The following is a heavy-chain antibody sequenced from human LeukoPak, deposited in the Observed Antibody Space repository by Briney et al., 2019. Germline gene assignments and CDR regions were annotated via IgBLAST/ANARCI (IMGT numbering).Heavy chain of an antibody. CDR2: MYHSGST. V-gene: IGHV4-34*01. CDR1: GGSFSGYD. Sequence: SETLSLTCAVYGGSFSGYDWGWIRQPPGKGLEWIGSMYHSGSTNYNPSLKSRVTISVDTSKNQFFLKLSSVTAADTAVYYCARSGYYDSRGYFDYWGQGTLVTVSS. D-gene: IGHD3-22*01. J-gene: IGHJ4*02. CDR3: ARSGYYDSRGYFDY.